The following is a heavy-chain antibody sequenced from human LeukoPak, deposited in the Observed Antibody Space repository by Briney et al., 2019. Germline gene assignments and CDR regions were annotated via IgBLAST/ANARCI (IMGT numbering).Heavy chain of an antibody. J-gene: IGHJ6*03. V-gene: IGHV4-59*01. CDR2: IYYSGST. CDR1: GDSISIYY. Sequence: SETLSLTCTLSGDSISIYYWSWIRQPPGKGLEWGGYIYYSGSTNYNPYLKSRVTISVDTSKNQFSLKLSSVTAADTAVYYCARVATDYVNYYYYMDVWGKGTTVTISS. CDR3: ARVATDYVNYYYYMDV. D-gene: IGHD4/OR15-4a*01.